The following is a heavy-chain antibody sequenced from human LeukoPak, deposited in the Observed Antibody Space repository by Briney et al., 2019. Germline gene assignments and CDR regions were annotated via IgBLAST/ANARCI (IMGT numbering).Heavy chain of an antibody. J-gene: IGHJ4*02. CDR3: VIGVGWQPDY. CDR1: GDSVTGYY. CDR2: IYKIGTT. V-gene: IGHV4-59*02. D-gene: IGHD2-15*01. Sequence: SETLSLTCAVFGDSVTGYYLNWVRQPPGKGLEWIGHIYKIGTTNYNPSLKSRLTISADTSKNQFSLKLRSVTAADTAVYYCVIGVGWQPDYWGQGALVTVSS.